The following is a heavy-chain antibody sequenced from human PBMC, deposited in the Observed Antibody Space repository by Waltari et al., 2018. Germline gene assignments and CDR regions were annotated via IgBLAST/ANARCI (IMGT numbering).Heavy chain of an antibody. V-gene: IGHV4-59*01. J-gene: IGHJ6*02. CDR2: IYYSGST. CDR1: GGSISSYY. D-gene: IGHD5-18*01. CDR3: ARGNGSGYSYGYYYYGMDV. Sequence: QVQLQESGPGLVKPSETLSLTCTVSGGSISSYYWSWIRQPPGTGLEWIGYIYYSGSTNYNPSLKSRVTISVDTSKNQFSLKLSSVTAADTAVYYCARGNGSGYSYGYYYYGMDVWGQGTTVTVSS.